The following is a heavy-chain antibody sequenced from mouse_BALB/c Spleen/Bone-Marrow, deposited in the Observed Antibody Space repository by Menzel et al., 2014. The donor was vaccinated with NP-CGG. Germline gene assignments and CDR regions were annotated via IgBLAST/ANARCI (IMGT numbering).Heavy chain of an antibody. D-gene: IGHD3-2*01. CDR3: ATTDSSGVFAY. J-gene: IGHJ3*01. V-gene: IGHV14-3*02. Sequence: VQLQQSGAELVKPGASVKLSCTASGFNIKDTYMHWVKQRPEQGLEWIGRIGPANGNTKYDPKFQGKATITADTSSNTAYLQLSSLTSEDHAVYYCATTDSSGVFAYWGQGTLVTVSA. CDR2: IGPANGNT. CDR1: GFNIKDTY.